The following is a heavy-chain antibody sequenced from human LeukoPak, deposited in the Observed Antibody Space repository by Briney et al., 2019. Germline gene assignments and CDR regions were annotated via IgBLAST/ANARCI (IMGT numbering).Heavy chain of an antibody. Sequence: PGGSLRLSXAVSGFTFSSYEMNWVRQAPGKGLEWVSHISSSGSTIYYADSVKGRFTISRDNAKNSLYLQMYSLRAEDTAVYYCARSRHGGWDSFDYWGQGTLVTVSS. CDR2: ISSSGSTI. D-gene: IGHD6-19*01. J-gene: IGHJ4*02. CDR3: ARSRHGGWDSFDY. V-gene: IGHV3-48*03. CDR1: GFTFSSYE.